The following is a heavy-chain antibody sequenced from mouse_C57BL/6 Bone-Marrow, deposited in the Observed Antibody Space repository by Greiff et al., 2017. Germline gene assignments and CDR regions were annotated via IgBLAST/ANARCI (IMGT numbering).Heavy chain of an antibody. J-gene: IGHJ3*01. Sequence: EVKLVESGGGLVKPGGSLKLSCAASGFTFSDYGMHWVRQAPEKGLEWVAYISSGSSTIYYADTVKGRFTISRDNAKNTLFLQMTSLRSEDTAMYYCARSTTVVAREFAYWGQGTLVTVST. CDR2: ISSGSSTI. CDR3: ARSTTVVAREFAY. D-gene: IGHD1-1*01. CDR1: GFTFSDYG. V-gene: IGHV5-17*01.